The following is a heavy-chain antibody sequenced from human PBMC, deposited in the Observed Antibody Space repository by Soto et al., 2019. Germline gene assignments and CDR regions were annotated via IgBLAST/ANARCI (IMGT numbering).Heavy chain of an antibody. CDR3: ARDASYYSLWSGYYPSRNGMDV. D-gene: IGHD3-3*01. CDR1: GFTFSNYY. J-gene: IGHJ6*02. Sequence: GGSLRLSCGASGFTFSNYYMSWIRQAPGKGLEWVSYISSTGRTIYYADSVKGRFTVSRDNSRNTVYLQMNSLRADDTAVYYCARDASYYSLWSGYYPSRNGMDVWGQGTTVTVSS. V-gene: IGHV3-11*04. CDR2: ISSTGRTI.